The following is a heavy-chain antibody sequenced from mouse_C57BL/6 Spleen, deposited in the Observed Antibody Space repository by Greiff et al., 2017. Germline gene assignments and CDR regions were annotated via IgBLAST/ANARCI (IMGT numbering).Heavy chain of an antibody. CDR3: ARNYYDYDGAMDY. Sequence: DVKLQESGPGLVKPSQSLSLTCSVTGYSITSGYYWNWIRQFPGNKLEWMGYISYDGSNNYNPSLKNRISITRDTSKNQFFLKLNSVTTEDTATYYCARNYYDYDGAMDYWGQGTSVTVSS. CDR2: ISYDGSN. V-gene: IGHV3-6*01. D-gene: IGHD2-4*01. CDR1: GYSITSGYY. J-gene: IGHJ4*01.